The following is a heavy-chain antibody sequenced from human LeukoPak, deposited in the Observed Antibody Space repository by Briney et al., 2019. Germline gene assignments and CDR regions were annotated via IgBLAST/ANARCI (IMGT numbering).Heavy chain of an antibody. J-gene: IGHJ4*02. CDR1: GFTFSSYG. Sequence: PGGSLRLSCAASGFTFSSYGMHWVRQAPGKGLEWVAVIWYDGSNKYYADSVKGRLTISRDNSKNTLYLQMNSLRAEDTAVYYCAKDLSYCSSTSCPFDYWGQGTLVTVSS. V-gene: IGHV3-33*06. D-gene: IGHD2-2*01. CDR2: IWYDGSNK. CDR3: AKDLSYCSSTSCPFDY.